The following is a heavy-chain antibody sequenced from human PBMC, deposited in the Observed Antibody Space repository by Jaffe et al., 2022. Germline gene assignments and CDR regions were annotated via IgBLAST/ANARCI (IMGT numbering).Heavy chain of an antibody. Sequence: QVQLVQSGAEVKKPGSSVKVSCKASGGTFSSYAISWVRQAPGQGLEWMGGIIPIFGTANYAQKFQGRVTITTDESTSTAYMELSSLRSEDTAVYYCASSLGYCSGGSCYNWFDPWGQGTLVTVSS. CDR1: GGTFSSYA. V-gene: IGHV1-69*05. D-gene: IGHD2-15*01. J-gene: IGHJ5*02. CDR2: IIPIFGTA. CDR3: ASSLGYCSGGSCYNWFDP.